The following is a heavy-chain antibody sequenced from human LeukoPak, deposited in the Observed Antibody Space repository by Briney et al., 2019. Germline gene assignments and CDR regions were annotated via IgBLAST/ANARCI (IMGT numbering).Heavy chain of an antibody. CDR3: ARTSVGSGSQSLDAFDI. D-gene: IGHD3-10*01. V-gene: IGHV3-66*01. CDR2: IYSGGST. Sequence: GGSLRLSCAAAGLTVNNNYMSWARQAPGKGLEWVSIIYSGGSTYYADSVKGRFTISRDNSKNTLYLQMSGLRAEDTAVYYCARTSVGSGSQSLDAFDIWGQGTMVTVSS. CDR1: GLTVNNNY. J-gene: IGHJ3*02.